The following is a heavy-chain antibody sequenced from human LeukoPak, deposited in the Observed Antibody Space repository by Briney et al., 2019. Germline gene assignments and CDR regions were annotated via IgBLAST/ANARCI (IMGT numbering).Heavy chain of an antibody. CDR3: ARDHHGSSY. Sequence: PSETLSLTCTVSGYSISSGYYWGWIRQPPGKGLEWIGSIYHSGSTYYNPSLKGRVTMSVDASKNQVSLKLNSVTAADTAVYFCARDHHGSSYWGQGTLVAVSS. D-gene: IGHD6-13*01. V-gene: IGHV4-38-2*02. J-gene: IGHJ4*02. CDR1: GYSISSGYY. CDR2: IYHSGST.